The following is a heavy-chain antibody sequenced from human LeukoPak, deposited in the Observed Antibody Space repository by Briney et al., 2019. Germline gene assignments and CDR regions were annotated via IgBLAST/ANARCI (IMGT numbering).Heavy chain of an antibody. CDR2: LVYGGRT. CDR3: ARHTLVTSISTYNWFDP. V-gene: IGHV4-39*01. CDR1: GGSISNYY. J-gene: IGHJ5*02. D-gene: IGHD2-21*02. Sequence: SETLSLTCTVTGGSISNYYWSWIRQPPGKGLEWIGSLVYGGRTYYSASLRRRVTMSVDTSRNQFSLRLNSVTAADTAIYYCARHTLVTSISTYNWFDPWGQGTLVTVSS.